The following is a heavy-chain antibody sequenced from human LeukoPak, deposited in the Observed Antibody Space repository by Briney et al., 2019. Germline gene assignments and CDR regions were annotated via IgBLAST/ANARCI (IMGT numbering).Heavy chain of an antibody. CDR3: ARWFGEYFTFDY. J-gene: IGHJ4*02. CDR1: GFTFSSYA. Sequence: GGSLRLSCAASGFTFSSYAMSWVRQAPGKGLEWVSAISGSGGSTYYADSVKGRFTISRDNSKNTLYLQMNSLRAEDTAVYYCARWFGEYFTFDYWGQGTLVTVSP. D-gene: IGHD3-10*01. CDR2: ISGSGGST. V-gene: IGHV3-23*01.